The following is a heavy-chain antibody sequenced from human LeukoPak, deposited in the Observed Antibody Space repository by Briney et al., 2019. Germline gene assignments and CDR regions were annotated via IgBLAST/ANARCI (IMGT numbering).Heavy chain of an antibody. V-gene: IGHV4-39*01. Sequence: PSETLSLTCTVSGGSISSSSYYWGWIRQPPGKGLEWIGSIYYSGSTYYNPSLKSRVTISVDTSKNQFSLKLSSVTAADTAVYYCARHVIAAAGSLDWFDPWGQGTLVTVSS. D-gene: IGHD6-13*01. J-gene: IGHJ5*02. CDR1: GGSISSSSYY. CDR2: IYYSGST. CDR3: ARHVIAAAGSLDWFDP.